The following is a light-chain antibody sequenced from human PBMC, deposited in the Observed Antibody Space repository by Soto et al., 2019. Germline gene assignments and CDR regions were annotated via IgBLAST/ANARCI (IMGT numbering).Light chain of an antibody. CDR2: GAS. V-gene: IGKV3-20*01. Sequence: VLTQSPGTLSLSPGERGTLSCRASQSISSNYLVWYQQKPGQAPRLLIYGASTRASGIPDRFSGSGSGTDFTLTISRLEPEDFAVYYCQQYGSSPQTFGQGTKVDIK. CDR3: QQYGSSPQT. CDR1: QSISSNY. J-gene: IGKJ1*01.